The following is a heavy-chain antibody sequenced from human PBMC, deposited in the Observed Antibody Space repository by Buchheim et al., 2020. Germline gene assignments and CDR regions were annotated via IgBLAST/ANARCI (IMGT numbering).Heavy chain of an antibody. J-gene: IGHJ4*02. V-gene: IGHV3-33*01. CDR2: IWYDGSNK. Sequence: QVQLVESGGGVVQPGRSLRLSCAASGFTFSSYGMHWVRQAPGKGLEWVAVIWYDGSNKYYADSVKGRFTISRDNSKNKLYLQMNSLRAEDTAVYYCARDRYYDSSGYYSYYFDYWGQGTL. CDR1: GFTFSSYG. CDR3: ARDRYYDSSGYYSYYFDY. D-gene: IGHD3-22*01.